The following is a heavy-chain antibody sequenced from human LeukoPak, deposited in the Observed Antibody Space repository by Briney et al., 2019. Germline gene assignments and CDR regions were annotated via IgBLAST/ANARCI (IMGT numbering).Heavy chain of an antibody. CDR1: GFIFSNYG. Sequence: GGSLRLSCAASGFIFSNYGMNWVRQAPGKGLEWVSSISSSSSYIYYADSVKGRFTISRDNAKNSLFLQMNNLRDEDTAVYYCAKDRGVTTRPRGYFDNWGQGTLVTVSS. CDR3: AKDRGVTTRPRGYFDN. CDR2: ISSSSSYI. V-gene: IGHV3-21*01. J-gene: IGHJ4*02. D-gene: IGHD2-8*02.